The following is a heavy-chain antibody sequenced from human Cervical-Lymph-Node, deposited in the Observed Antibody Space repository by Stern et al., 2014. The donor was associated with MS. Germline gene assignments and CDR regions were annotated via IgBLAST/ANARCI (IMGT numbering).Heavy chain of an antibody. CDR1: GGSIRSYS. V-gene: IGHV4-59*08. CDR3: ARSARAIVLVPASHNYFDP. J-gene: IGHJ5*02. D-gene: IGHD2-2*01. CDR2: IYYTGST. Sequence: QVQLVQSGPGLVKPSETLSLTCSVSGGSIRSYSWTWIRQPPGKGLEWIGHIYYTGSTNYNPSLKSRVAMSADTSKNQISLQLTSVTAEDTAVYYCARSARAIVLVPASHNYFDPWGQGTLVTVSS.